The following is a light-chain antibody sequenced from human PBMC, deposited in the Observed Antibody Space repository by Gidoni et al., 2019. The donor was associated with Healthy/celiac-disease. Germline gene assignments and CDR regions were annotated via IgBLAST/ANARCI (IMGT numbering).Light chain of an antibody. CDR1: QSISSW. Sequence: DIQMTQSPSTLSASVGDRVTITCRASQSISSWLAWYQQKPGKAPKLLIYKASSLESGVPSRFSGSGSGTEFTLTISSLQPDDFATYYCQQYNSYSWXFXQGTXEGNQT. CDR2: KAS. J-gene: IGKJ1*01. CDR3: QQYNSYSWX. V-gene: IGKV1-5*03.